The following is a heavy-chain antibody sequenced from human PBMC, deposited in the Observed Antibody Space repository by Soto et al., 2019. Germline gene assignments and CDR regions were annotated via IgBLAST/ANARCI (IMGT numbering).Heavy chain of an antibody. D-gene: IGHD3-22*01. CDR3: ARDPPLSMIVVVGVDDF. J-gene: IGHJ4*02. CDR1: GFTLTNEN. CDR2: ISSRSTFI. Sequence: LRLSCTVLGFTLTNENMNWVRQAPGKGLEWVSSISSRSTFINYADSVKGRFTISRDNDKGLVYLQMNSLRAEDTAVYYCARDPPLSMIVVVGVDDFWGQGALVTVSS. V-gene: IGHV3-21*06.